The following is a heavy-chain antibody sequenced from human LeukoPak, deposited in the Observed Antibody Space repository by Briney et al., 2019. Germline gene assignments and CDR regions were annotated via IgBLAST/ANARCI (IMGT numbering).Heavy chain of an antibody. CDR2: ISYDGSNK. V-gene: IGHV3-30*04. Sequence: PGGSLRLSCAASGFTFSSYAMHWVRQAPGKGLEWVAVISYDGSNKYYADSVKGRFTISRDNSKNTLYLQMNSLRAEDTAVYYCAREWQFGDYGLAYWGQGTLVTVSS. CDR3: AREWQFGDYGLAY. D-gene: IGHD4-17*01. CDR1: GFTFSSYA. J-gene: IGHJ4*02.